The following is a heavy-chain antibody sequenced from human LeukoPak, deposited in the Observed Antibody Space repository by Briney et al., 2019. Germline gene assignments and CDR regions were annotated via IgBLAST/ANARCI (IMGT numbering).Heavy chain of an antibody. CDR3: AKDLSSSFDTYGSH. V-gene: IGHV3-23*01. Sequence: PGGSLRLSCAASGFTFSSYGMSWVRQAPGKGLEWVSAISGSGGSTYYADSVKGRFTISRDNSKNTLYLQMNSLRAEDTAVYYCAKDLSSSFDTYGSHWGQGTLVTVSS. J-gene: IGHJ4*02. CDR1: GFTFSSYG. D-gene: IGHD6-13*01. CDR2: ISGSGGST.